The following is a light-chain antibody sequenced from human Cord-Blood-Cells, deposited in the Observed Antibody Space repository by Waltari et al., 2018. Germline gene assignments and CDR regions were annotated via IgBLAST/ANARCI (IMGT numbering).Light chain of an antibody. CDR1: SLRRYY. Sequence: SSELTQDPAVSVALGQTVRITCQGDSLRRYYASWYQQKPGQAPVLVIYGKNNRPSGIPDRFSGSSSRNTASLTITGAQAEDEADYYCNTRDSSGNHVVFGGGTKLTVL. V-gene: IGLV3-19*01. CDR2: GKN. J-gene: IGLJ2*01. CDR3: NTRDSSGNHVV.